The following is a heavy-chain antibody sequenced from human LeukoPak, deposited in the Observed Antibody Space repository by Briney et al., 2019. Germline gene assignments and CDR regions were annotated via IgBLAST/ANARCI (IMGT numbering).Heavy chain of an antibody. CDR2: IYYSGST. D-gene: IGHD3-16*01. V-gene: IGHV4-30-4*08. Sequence: LRLSCAASGFTFSSYAMSWIRQPPGKGLEWIGYIYYSGSTYYNPSLKSRVTISVDTSKNQFSLKLSSVTAADTAVYYCARVLGSYGMDVWGQGTTVTVSS. CDR1: GFTFSSYA. J-gene: IGHJ6*02. CDR3: ARVLGSYGMDV.